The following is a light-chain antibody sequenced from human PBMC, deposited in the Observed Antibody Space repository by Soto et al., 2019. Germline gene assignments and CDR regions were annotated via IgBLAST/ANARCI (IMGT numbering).Light chain of an antibody. J-gene: IGLJ1*01. CDR3: CSYAGSSPSYV. V-gene: IGLV2-14*01. CDR2: DVS. Sequence: QSALTQPASVSGSPGQSITISCTGTSSDIGGYNYVSWYQQHPGKAPKLMIYDVSNRPSGVSNRFSGSKSGNTASLTISGPQAEDEADYYCCSYAGSSPSYVFGTGTKSPS. CDR1: SSDIGGYNY.